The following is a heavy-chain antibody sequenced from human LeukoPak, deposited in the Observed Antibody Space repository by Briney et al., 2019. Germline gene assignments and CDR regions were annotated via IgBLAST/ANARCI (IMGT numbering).Heavy chain of an antibody. CDR2: IRYDGGNK. CDR1: GFIFSSYG. V-gene: IGHV3-30*02. J-gene: IGHJ4*02. CDR3: ARDRQRWLQFAAPDY. D-gene: IGHD5-24*01. Sequence: GGSLRLSCAASGFIFSSYGMHWVRQAPGKGLEWVASIRYDGGNKYYADSVKGRFTISRDNSKNTLYLQMNSLRAEDTAVYYCARDRQRWLQFAAPDYWGQGTLVTVSS.